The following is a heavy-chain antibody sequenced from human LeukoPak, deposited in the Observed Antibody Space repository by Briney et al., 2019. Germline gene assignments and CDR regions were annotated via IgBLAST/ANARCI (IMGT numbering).Heavy chain of an antibody. D-gene: IGHD3-10*01. CDR2: IYSGGRT. Sequence: GGSLRLSCAASGFSVSRNYMTWVRQAPGKGLEWVSVIYSGGRTDYADSGKGGFTISRDSSKNTLYLQMNSLRAEDTAVYHCTRDVIRGTNLGYWGQGTLVTVSS. CDR3: TRDVIRGTNLGY. V-gene: IGHV3-66*01. CDR1: GFSVSRNY. J-gene: IGHJ4*02.